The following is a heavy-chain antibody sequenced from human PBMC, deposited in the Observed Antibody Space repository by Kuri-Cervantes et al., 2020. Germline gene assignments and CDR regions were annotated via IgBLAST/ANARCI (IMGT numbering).Heavy chain of an antibody. CDR2: INPSGGST. V-gene: IGHV1-46*01. D-gene: IGHD5-24*01. CDR3: ARGRRDGYTYFDL. CDR1: GYTFTSYY. Sequence: ASVKVSCKASGYTFTSYYMHWVRQAPGQGLEWMGMINPSGGSTSYAQKFQGRVTMTRDASISTAYMELSRLRSDDTAVYYCARGRRDGYTYFDLWGRGTLVTVSS. J-gene: IGHJ2*01.